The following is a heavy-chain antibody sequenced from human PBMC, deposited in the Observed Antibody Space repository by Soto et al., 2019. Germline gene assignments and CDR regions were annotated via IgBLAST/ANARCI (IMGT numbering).Heavy chain of an antibody. D-gene: IGHD2-2*01. Sequence: SETLSLTCTVSGGSISSGGYYWSWIRQHPGKGLEWIGYIYYSGSTYYNPSLKSRVTISVDTSKNQFSLKLSSVTAADTAVYYCARDASPYCSSTSCYPPGFDPWGQGTLVTGS. CDR2: IYYSGST. CDR3: ARDASPYCSSTSCYPPGFDP. CDR1: GGSISSGGYY. V-gene: IGHV4-31*03. J-gene: IGHJ5*02.